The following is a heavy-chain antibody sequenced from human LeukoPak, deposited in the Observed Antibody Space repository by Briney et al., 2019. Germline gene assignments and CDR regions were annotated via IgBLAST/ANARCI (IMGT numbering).Heavy chain of an antibody. Sequence: PSETLSLTRTVSGGSISSSTYYWGWIRRPPGKGLGWIGSIFYSGTTYYNPSLKSRVTVSVDTSQNQFSLNLSSVIAADTAVYYCVRGSTLRHYQYWGQGTLVIVSS. CDR3: VRGSTLRHYQY. CDR1: GGSISSSTYY. J-gene: IGHJ4*02. D-gene: IGHD3-16*01. V-gene: IGHV4-39*01. CDR2: IFYSGTT.